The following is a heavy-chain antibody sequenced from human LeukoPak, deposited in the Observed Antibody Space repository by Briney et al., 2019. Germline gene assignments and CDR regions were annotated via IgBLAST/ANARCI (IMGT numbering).Heavy chain of an antibody. V-gene: IGHV3-21*01. Sequence: GGSLRLSCAASKITFSSYTMNWVRQAPGKGLEWVSSVSSSSYYIYYADSVKGRFSISRDNAENSLYLQMNSLRAEDTAVYYCARGHSSGWLLDYWGQGTLVAVSS. CDR2: VSSSSYYI. J-gene: IGHJ4*02. CDR1: KITFSSYT. CDR3: ARGHSSGWLLDY. D-gene: IGHD6-19*01.